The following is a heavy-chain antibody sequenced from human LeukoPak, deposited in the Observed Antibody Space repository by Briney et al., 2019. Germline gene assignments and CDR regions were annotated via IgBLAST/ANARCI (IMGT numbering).Heavy chain of an antibody. Sequence: GGSLRLSCAASGFTFSSYWMHWVRQAPGKGLVWVSRINSDGSSTSYADSVKGRFTISRDNAKNTLYLQMNSLRAEDTAVYYCAAYYDSSGYYPRPYNWFDPWGQGTLVTVSS. CDR1: GFTFSSYW. CDR3: AAYYDSSGYYPRPYNWFDP. D-gene: IGHD3-22*01. CDR2: INSDGSST. J-gene: IGHJ5*02. V-gene: IGHV3-74*01.